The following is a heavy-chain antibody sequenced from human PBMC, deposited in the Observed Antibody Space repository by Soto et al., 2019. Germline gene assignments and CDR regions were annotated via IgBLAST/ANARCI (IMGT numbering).Heavy chain of an antibody. CDR1: GFTFSTFA. CDR2: ISHDGRIE. D-gene: IGHD3-3*01. J-gene: IGHJ5*02. Sequence: VGSLRLSCAASGFTFSTFALHWVRQAPGEGLEWVALISHDGRIEKYADPVKGRFTISRDNSKNTPYMQMDSLRLEDTGVYYCARDGLPDDFGSGGYWFDPWGQGTQVTVSS. CDR3: ARDGLPDDFGSGGYWFDP. V-gene: IGHV3-30-3*01.